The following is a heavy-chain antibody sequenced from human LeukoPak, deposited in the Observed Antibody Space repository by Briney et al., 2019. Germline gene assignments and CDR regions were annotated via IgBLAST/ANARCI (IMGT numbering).Heavy chain of an antibody. CDR3: ARGGLGVGNIDAFDI. Sequence: ASVKVSCKASGYTFTSYYMHWVRQAPGQGLEWMGIINPSGGSTSYAQKFQGRVTMTRDMSTSTVYMELSSLRSEDTAVYYCARGGLGVGNIDAFDIWGQGTMVTVSP. J-gene: IGHJ3*02. V-gene: IGHV1-46*01. D-gene: IGHD1-26*01. CDR2: INPSGGST. CDR1: GYTFTSYY.